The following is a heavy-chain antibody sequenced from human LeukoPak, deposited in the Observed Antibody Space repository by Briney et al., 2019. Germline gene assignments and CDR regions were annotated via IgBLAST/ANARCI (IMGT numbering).Heavy chain of an antibody. D-gene: IGHD5-12*01. V-gene: IGHV3-30*03. CDR2: MSYDGTNE. Sequence: PGGSLRLSCAASGFTFRSYGIHWVRQAPGKGLEWVAVMSYDGTNEYYADSLKGRFTISRDNAKNSLYLQMNSLRAEDTAVYYCAREHSGYDFPGRDYYYMDVWGKGTTVTVSS. CDR1: GFTFRSYG. CDR3: AREHSGYDFPGRDYYYMDV. J-gene: IGHJ6*03.